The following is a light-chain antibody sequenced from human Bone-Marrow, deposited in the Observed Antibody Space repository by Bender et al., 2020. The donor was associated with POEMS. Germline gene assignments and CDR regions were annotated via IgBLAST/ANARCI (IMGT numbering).Light chain of an antibody. CDR2: AVS. J-gene: IGLJ2*01. V-gene: IGLV2-23*02. CDR1: SSGVGTYNL. Sequence: SALTQPASVSGSPGQSISISCTGASSGVGTYNLVSWYQQHPGKAPKLMIYAVSKRPSGISTRFSGSKSGNTASLTISGLQAGDEADYYCCSYAGTTTVVLFGGGTKLTVL. CDR3: CSYAGTTTVVL.